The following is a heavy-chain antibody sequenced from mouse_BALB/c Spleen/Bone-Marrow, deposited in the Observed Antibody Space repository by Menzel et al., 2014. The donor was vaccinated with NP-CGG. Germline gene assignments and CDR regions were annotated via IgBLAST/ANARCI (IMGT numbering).Heavy chain of an antibody. CDR1: GFNIKDTY. Sequence: VHVKQSGAELVKPGASVKLSCTASGFNIKDTYMHWVKQRPEQGLEWIGRIDPANGNTKYDPKFQGKATITADTSSNTAYLQLSSLTSEDTAVYFCASYYYGSSLFADWGEGTLVTGSA. CDR2: IDPANGNT. J-gene: IGHJ3*01. CDR3: ASYYYGSSLFAD. V-gene: IGHV14-3*02. D-gene: IGHD1-1*01.